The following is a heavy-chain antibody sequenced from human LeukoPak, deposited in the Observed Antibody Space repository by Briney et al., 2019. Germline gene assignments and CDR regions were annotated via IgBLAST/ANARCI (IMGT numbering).Heavy chain of an antibody. Sequence: SETLSLTCAVYGGSFSGYYWSWIRQPPGKGLEWIGEINHSGSTNYNPSLKSRVTISVDTSKNQFSLKLSSVTTADTAVYYCARDSLGYCSSTSCYILDYWGQGTLVTVSS. CDR3: ARDSLGYCSSTSCYILDY. J-gene: IGHJ4*02. V-gene: IGHV4-34*01. CDR2: INHSGST. D-gene: IGHD2-2*02. CDR1: GGSFSGYY.